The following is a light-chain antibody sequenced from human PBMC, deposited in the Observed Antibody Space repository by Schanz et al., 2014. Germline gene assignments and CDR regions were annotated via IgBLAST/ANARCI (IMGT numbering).Light chain of an antibody. V-gene: IGKV3-20*01. CDR2: GAS. J-gene: IGKJ1*01. CDR3: QQYGNIPWT. CDR1: QSVGSD. Sequence: EIVMTQSPATLSVSPGERATLSCRASQSVGSDLAWYQQKPGQAPRLLIYGASSRATGIPDRFSGSGSGTDFSLTISRLEPEDFAVYYCQQYGNIPWTFGQGTKVEIK.